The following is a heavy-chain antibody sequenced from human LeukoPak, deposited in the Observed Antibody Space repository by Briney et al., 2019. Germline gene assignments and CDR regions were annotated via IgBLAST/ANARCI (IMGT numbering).Heavy chain of an antibody. Sequence: ASVKVSCKASGYTFTGYYMHWVRQAPGQGLEWMGIINPSGGSTSYAQKFQGRVTMTRDMSTSTVYMELSSLRSEDTAVYYCAREGIAAAGTDDAFDIWGQGTMVTVSS. J-gene: IGHJ3*02. D-gene: IGHD6-13*01. V-gene: IGHV1-46*01. CDR1: GYTFTGYY. CDR3: AREGIAAAGTDDAFDI. CDR2: INPSGGST.